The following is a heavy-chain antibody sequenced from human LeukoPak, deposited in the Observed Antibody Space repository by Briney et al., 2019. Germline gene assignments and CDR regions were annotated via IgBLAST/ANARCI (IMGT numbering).Heavy chain of an antibody. CDR3: ARDWAGGPHDY. Sequence: PGGSLRLSCAASGFTFSSYAMSWVRQAPGKGLEWVSAISGSGGSTYYADSVKGRFTISRDNAKKSLYVQMNSLRAEDTAVYYCARDWAGGPHDYWGQGTLVTVSS. CDR2: ISGSGGST. V-gene: IGHV3-23*01. CDR1: GFTFSSYA. D-gene: IGHD1-14*01. J-gene: IGHJ4*02.